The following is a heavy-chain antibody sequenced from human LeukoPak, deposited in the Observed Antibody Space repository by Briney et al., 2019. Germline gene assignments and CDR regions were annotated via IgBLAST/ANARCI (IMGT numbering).Heavy chain of an antibody. D-gene: IGHD2-15*01. Sequence: GGSLRLSCAASGFIFSSYWMSWVRQAPGKGLEWVANINQAGSEEYYMDSVKGRFTISRDNAKNSLFLQMNSLRAEDTAVYFCARVVVGVTNRFDPWGQGTLVIVSS. CDR3: ARVVVGVTNRFDP. CDR1: GFIFSSYW. J-gene: IGHJ5*02. V-gene: IGHV3-7*05. CDR2: INQAGSEE.